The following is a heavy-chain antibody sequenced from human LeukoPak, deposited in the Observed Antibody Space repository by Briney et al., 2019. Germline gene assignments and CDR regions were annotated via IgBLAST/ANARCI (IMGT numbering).Heavy chain of an antibody. CDR3: ARATRGYSYGWGPYYCYYYMDV. CDR2: IIPIFGTA. V-gene: IGHV1-69*13. J-gene: IGHJ6*03. D-gene: IGHD5-18*01. Sequence: SVKVSCKASGGTFSSYAISWVRQAPGPGLEWMGGIIPIFGTANYAQKFQGRVTITADESPSTAYMELSSLRSEDTAVYYCARATRGYSYGWGPYYCYYYMDVWGKGTTVTVSS. CDR1: GGTFSSYA.